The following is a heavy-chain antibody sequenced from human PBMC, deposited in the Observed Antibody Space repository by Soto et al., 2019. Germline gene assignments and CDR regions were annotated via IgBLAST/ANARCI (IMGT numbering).Heavy chain of an antibody. V-gene: IGHV1-18*01. Sequence: GASVKVSCKASGYTFTSYGISWVRQAPGQGLEWMGCISAYNGNTNYAQKLQGRVTMTTDTYTSTAYMEMRSLRSDDTAVYYCARLTDYDFWSGYPSGYYGMDVWGQGTTVTVSS. CDR2: ISAYNGNT. CDR1: GYTFTSYG. D-gene: IGHD3-3*01. CDR3: ARLTDYDFWSGYPSGYYGMDV. J-gene: IGHJ6*02.